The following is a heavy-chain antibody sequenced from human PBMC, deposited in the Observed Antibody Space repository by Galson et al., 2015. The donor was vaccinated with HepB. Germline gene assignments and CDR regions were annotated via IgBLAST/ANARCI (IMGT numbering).Heavy chain of an antibody. V-gene: IGHV3-7*03. Sequence: SLRLSCAASGFTFSTYWMSWVRQAPGKGLDWLANIKEDGTEKYSVDAVRGRFTISRDNAKNSLYLQMNSLRAEDTAVYYCARVYSSSSGRALDFWGQGTLVTVSS. CDR3: ARVYSSSSGRALDF. CDR2: IKEDGTEK. J-gene: IGHJ4*02. CDR1: GFTFSTYW. D-gene: IGHD6-6*01.